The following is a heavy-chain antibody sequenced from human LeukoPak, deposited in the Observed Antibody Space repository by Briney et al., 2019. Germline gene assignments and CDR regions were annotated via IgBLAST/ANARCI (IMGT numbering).Heavy chain of an antibody. CDR3: ARVTYYYDSSGYYYFDY. CDR2: IYYSGST. Sequence: PSETLSLTCTVSGGSISSYYWSWIRQPPGKGLEWIGYIYYSGSTNYNPSLKSRVTISVDTSKNQFSLKLSSVTAADTAVYYCARVTYYYDSSGYYYFDYWGQGTLVTVSS. CDR1: GGSISSYY. V-gene: IGHV4-59*08. D-gene: IGHD3-22*01. J-gene: IGHJ4*02.